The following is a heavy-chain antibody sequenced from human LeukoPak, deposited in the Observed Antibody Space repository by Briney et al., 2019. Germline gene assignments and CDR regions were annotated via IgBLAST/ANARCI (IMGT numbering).Heavy chain of an antibody. Sequence: GRSLRLSCAAIEFTFSNFGMNWVRQAPGKGLEWVALIYYDGSNKYYADSVKGRFTISRDNSKNTLYLQMNSLRAEDTAVYYCAKGSYSSSGIIDSWGQGTLVTVSS. CDR3: AKGSYSSSGIIDS. D-gene: IGHD6-13*01. CDR2: IYYDGSNK. J-gene: IGHJ4*02. V-gene: IGHV3-33*06. CDR1: EFTFSNFG.